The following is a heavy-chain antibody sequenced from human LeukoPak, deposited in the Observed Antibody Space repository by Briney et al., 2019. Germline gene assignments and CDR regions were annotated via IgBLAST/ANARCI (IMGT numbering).Heavy chain of an antibody. CDR1: GYSISSGYY. J-gene: IGHJ5*02. D-gene: IGHD3-10*01. CDR3: ATTELRGVIKS. CDR2: THHSGST. V-gene: IGHV4-38-2*02. Sequence: SETLSLTCIVSGYSISSGYYWGWIRQPPGKGPEWIGSTHHSGSTYYNPSLKSRVTISIDTSKNQFSLRLRSVTAADTAVYYCATTELRGVIKSWGQGTLVTVSS.